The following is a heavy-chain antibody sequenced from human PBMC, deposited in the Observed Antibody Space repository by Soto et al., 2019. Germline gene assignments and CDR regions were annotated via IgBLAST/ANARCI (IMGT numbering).Heavy chain of an antibody. CDR3: ARVIFSERLSFLRYYYMDV. D-gene: IGHD3-3*01. V-gene: IGHV4-34*01. Sequence: SETLSLTCAVDGWSFSGYYWSWIRQPPGKGLEWIGEINHSGSTNYNPSLKSRVTISVDTSKNQFSLKLSSVTAADTAVYYCARVIFSERLSFLRYYYMDVWGKGTTVTVS. CDR2: INHSGST. J-gene: IGHJ6*03. CDR1: GWSFSGYY.